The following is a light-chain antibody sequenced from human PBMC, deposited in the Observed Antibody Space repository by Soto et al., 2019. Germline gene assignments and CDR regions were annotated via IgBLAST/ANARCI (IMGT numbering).Light chain of an antibody. V-gene: IGKV3-15*01. CDR1: QSVRTK. CDR2: GAS. J-gene: IGKJ5*01. Sequence: EIVMTQSPDTLYVSPGEGATLSCSASQSVRTKLAWYQQKAGQAPRLLIYGASTRATGIPDRFSGSGSGTEFTLTISSLQSEDFAVYYCQQYNSWPPITFGQGTRLEI. CDR3: QQYNSWPPIT.